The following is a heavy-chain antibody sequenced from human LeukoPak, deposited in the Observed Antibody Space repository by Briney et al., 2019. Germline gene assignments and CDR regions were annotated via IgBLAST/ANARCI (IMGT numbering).Heavy chain of an antibody. V-gene: IGHV4-39*02. CDR3: ARDAFDI. CDR2: IYYSGST. Sequence: SETLSLTCTVSGGSISSSSHYWGWIRQPPGKGLEWIGSIYYSGSTYYNPSLKSRVTISVDTSKNQFSLKLSSVTAADTAVYYCARDAFDIWGQGTMVTVSS. J-gene: IGHJ3*02. CDR1: GGSISSSSHY.